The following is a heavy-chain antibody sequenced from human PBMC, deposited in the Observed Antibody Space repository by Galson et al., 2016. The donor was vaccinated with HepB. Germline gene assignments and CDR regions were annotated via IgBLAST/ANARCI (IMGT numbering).Heavy chain of an antibody. J-gene: IGHJ6*02. V-gene: IGHV1-3*01. CDR1: GYSFITYA. D-gene: IGHD3-10*01. CDR3: ARAGSTSMVQGWAYRMDV. Sequence: SVKVSCKASGYSFITYAMHWVRQAPGQRLEWMGWINAGNGDTKYSQKLQGRVTITRDTSASTAYMELSGLRSEDTAAYFCARAGSTSMVQGWAYRMDVWGQGTPVTVSS. CDR2: INAGNGDT.